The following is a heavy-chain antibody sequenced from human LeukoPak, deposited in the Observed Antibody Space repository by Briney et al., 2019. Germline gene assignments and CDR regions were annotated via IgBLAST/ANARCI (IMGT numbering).Heavy chain of an antibody. Sequence: PGGSLRLSCAASGSTFSTYSMNWVRQAPGKGLEWVSSISSSSAYIHYADSVKGRFTISRDNAKNSLYLQMNSLRDTDTAVYYCARGKVGYSYFDYWGQGTLVTVSS. CDR2: ISSSSAYI. J-gene: IGHJ4*02. V-gene: IGHV3-21*01. CDR1: GSTFSTYS. D-gene: IGHD5-18*01. CDR3: ARGKVGYSYFDY.